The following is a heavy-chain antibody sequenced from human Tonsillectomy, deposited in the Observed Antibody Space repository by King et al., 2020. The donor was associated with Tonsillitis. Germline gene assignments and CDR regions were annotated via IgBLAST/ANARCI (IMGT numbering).Heavy chain of an antibody. Sequence: HVQLVESGGGVVQPGRSLRLSCAASGFTFSSYGMHWVRQAPGKGLEWVAVISYDGSNKYYADSVKGRFTISRDNSKNTLYLQMNSLRAEDTAVYYFARATYGSGSYSWYFDLWGRGTLVTVSS. CDR1: GFTFSSYG. CDR3: ARATYGSGSYSWYFDL. V-gene: IGHV3-33*05. J-gene: IGHJ2*01. CDR2: ISYDGSNK. D-gene: IGHD3-10*01.